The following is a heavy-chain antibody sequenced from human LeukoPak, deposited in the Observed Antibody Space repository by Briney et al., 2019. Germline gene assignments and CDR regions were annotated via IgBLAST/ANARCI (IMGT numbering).Heavy chain of an antibody. J-gene: IGHJ4*02. Sequence: ASVKVSCKASGYAFTSYYMHWARQAPGQGLEWMGIINPSGGSTSYAQKFQGRVTMTRDTSTSTVYMELSSLRSEDTAVYYCARAIAVAGVDYWGQGTLVTVSS. CDR2: INPSGGST. CDR1: GYAFTSYY. V-gene: IGHV1-46*03. D-gene: IGHD6-19*01. CDR3: ARAIAVAGVDY.